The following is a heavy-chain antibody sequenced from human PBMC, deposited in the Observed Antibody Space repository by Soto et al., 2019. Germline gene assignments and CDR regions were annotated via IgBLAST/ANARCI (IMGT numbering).Heavy chain of an antibody. CDR2: INVGNGNT. CDR3: ARTTVTTYYYGMDV. V-gene: IGHV1-3*01. Sequence: ASVKVSCKASGYTFMSYSMHWVRQAPGQRLEWMGWINVGNGNTKYSQKFQGRVTITGDTSASTGYMELSSLRSEDTAVYYCARTTVTTYYYGMDVWGQGTTVTVSS. J-gene: IGHJ6*02. CDR1: GYTFMSYS. D-gene: IGHD4-4*01.